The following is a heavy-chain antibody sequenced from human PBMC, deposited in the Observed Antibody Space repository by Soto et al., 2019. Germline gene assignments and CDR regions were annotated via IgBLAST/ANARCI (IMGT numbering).Heavy chain of an antibody. D-gene: IGHD1-26*01. CDR2: IHSDGSST. CDR3: ARGDRGAFDI. Sequence: EVQLVESGGGLVQPGESLRLSCVASGFTFSYYWMHWVRQGPGKGLVWVSRIHSDGSSTTYADSVKGRFTISRDNAKNPPYLQMNGLRAEDTAVYYCARGDRGAFDIWGQGTVVTVSS. CDR1: GFTFSYYW. V-gene: IGHV3-74*01. J-gene: IGHJ3*02.